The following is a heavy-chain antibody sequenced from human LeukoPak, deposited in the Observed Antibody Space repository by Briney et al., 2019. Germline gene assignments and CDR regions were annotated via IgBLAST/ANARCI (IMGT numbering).Heavy chain of an antibody. CDR1: GFTFSTYA. V-gene: IGHV3-23*01. CDR3: AKDPVVGAPHVFDI. J-gene: IGHJ3*02. Sequence: GGSLRLSCAASGFTFSTYAMSWVRQAPGKGLEWVAAISGGIMINTYYTDSVKGRFTISRDNSKNTLYLQMNSLRDDDTAVYYCAKDPVVGAPHVFDIWGQGTMVTVSS. CDR2: ISGGIMINT. D-gene: IGHD3-16*02.